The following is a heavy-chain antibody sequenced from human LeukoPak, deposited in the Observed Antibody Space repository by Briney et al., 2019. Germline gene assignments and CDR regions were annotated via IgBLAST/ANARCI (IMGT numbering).Heavy chain of an antibody. CDR1: GFTFSSYA. CDR2: ISYDGSNK. J-gene: IGHJ4*02. V-gene: IGHV3-30-3*01. D-gene: IGHD6-25*01. Sequence: GGSLRLSCAASGFTFSSYAMHWVRQAPGKGLEWVAVISYDGSNKYYADSVKGRFTISRDNSKSTLYLQMTSLTAEDTAVYYCTKGSGTSRPYYLDYWGRGTLVTVSS. CDR3: TKGSGTSRPYYLDY.